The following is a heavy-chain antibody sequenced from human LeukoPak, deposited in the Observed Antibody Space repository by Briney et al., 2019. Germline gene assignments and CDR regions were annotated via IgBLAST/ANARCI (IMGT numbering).Heavy chain of an antibody. J-gene: IGHJ3*02. CDR2: ISWNSGSI. D-gene: IGHD5-18*01. CDR1: GFTFDDYA. Sequence: PGRSLRLSCAASGFTFDDYAIHWVRQAPGKGLEWVSGISWNSGSIGYADSVKGRCTISRDNAKNSLYLQMNSLRAEDTGLYYCANGSGYSYGSHAFDIWGQGTMVTVSS. CDR3: ANGSGYSYGSHAFDI. V-gene: IGHV3-9*01.